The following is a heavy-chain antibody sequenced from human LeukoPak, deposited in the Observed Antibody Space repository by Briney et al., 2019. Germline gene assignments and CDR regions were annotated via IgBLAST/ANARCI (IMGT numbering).Heavy chain of an antibody. D-gene: IGHD3-22*01. CDR1: GYTFTSYG. CDR3: ARTKAGITMIVVEDTWFDP. Sequence: ASVKVSCKASGYTFTSYGISWVRQAPGQGLEWMGWISAYNGNTNYAQKLQGRVTMTTDTSTSTAYMELRSLRSDDTAVYYCARTKAGITMIVVEDTWFDPWGQGTLVTVSS. CDR2: ISAYNGNT. J-gene: IGHJ5*02. V-gene: IGHV1-18*01.